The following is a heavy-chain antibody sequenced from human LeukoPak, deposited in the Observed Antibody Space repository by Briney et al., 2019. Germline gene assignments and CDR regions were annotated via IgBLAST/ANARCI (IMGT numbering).Heavy chain of an antibody. CDR2: IIPIFGTA. CDR1: GGTFSSYA. CDR3: ASSDSGSPRD. D-gene: IGHD1-26*01. V-gene: IGHV1-69*01. Sequence: GASVKVSCKASGGTFSSYAISWVRQAPGQGLECMGGIIPIFGTANYAQKFQGRVTITADESTSTAYMELSSLRSEDTAVYYCASSDSGSPRDWGQGTLVTVSS. J-gene: IGHJ4*02.